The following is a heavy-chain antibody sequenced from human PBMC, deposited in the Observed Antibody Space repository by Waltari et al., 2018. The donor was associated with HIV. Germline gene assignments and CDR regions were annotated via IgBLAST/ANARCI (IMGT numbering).Heavy chain of an antibody. V-gene: IGHV1-2*05. CDR2: INHNSGDT. J-gene: IGHJ6*02. Sequence: QEHLVQSGAEVKKPGASVKVSCTASGNTFTGYYIHWVRQAPGQGLEWGVRINHNSGDTHYAQKFQGRVTMTRDTSISTGYMELHSLTSDDTGVYFCARVRGGGMDVWGQGTTVTVSS. CDR3: ARVRGGGMDV. D-gene: IGHD5-12*01. CDR1: GNTFTGYY.